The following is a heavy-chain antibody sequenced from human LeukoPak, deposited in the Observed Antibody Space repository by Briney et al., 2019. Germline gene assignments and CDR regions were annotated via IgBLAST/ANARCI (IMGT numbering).Heavy chain of an antibody. CDR2: IKPDGSET. V-gene: IGHV3-7*03. CDR1: RFTFSNHY. J-gene: IGHJ4*02. Sequence: GGSLKLSCVASRFTFSNHYMSWVRQAPGKGLEWVATIKPDGSETFYVDSVKGRFTISRDNAKNSLYLQMNSLRAEDTAVYYCARGGRGRIAAAPLPDYWGQGTLVTVSS. CDR3: ARGGRGRIAAAPLPDY. D-gene: IGHD6-13*01.